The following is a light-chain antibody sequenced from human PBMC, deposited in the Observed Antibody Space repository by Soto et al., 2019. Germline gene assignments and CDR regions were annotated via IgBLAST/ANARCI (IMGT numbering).Light chain of an antibody. CDR3: QQHINRLS. J-gene: IGKJ4*01. Sequence: ELVLTQSPAPLSLSPRERATLSCRASQSVSNYLAWYQQKPGQAPRLLIHDASTRATGIPARFSGSGSGTDFTLTITTLEPEDFAVYYCQQHINRLSFGGGTEVDIK. CDR1: QSVSNY. V-gene: IGKV3-11*01. CDR2: DAS.